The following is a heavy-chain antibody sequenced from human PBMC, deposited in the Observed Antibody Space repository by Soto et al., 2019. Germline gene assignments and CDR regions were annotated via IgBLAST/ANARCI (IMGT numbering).Heavy chain of an antibody. D-gene: IGHD2-2*02. CDR2: ISSSSSTI. Sequence: EVQLVESGGGLVQPGGSLRLSCAASGFTFRSYSMNWVRQAPGKGLEWVSYISSSSSTIYYADSVKGRFTISRDNAKNSLYLQMNSLRDEDTAVYYCARDVWGCSSTSCYTGWFDPWGQGTLVTVSS. CDR1: GFTFRSYS. J-gene: IGHJ5*02. V-gene: IGHV3-48*02. CDR3: ARDVWGCSSTSCYTGWFDP.